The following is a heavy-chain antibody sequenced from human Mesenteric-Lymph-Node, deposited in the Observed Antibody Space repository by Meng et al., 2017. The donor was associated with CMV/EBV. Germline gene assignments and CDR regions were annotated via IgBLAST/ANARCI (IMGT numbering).Heavy chain of an antibody. V-gene: IGHV6-1*01. Sequence: LRLSCAISGDSVSTNTAAWNWIRQSPSRGLEWLGRTYYTSKWYNDYAVSVKSRITINPDTSKNQFSLQLNSVTPDDTAVYFCARERGNYYGYWGQGTLVTVSS. D-gene: IGHD1-26*01. CDR2: TYYTSKWYN. CDR1: GDSVSTNTAA. J-gene: IGHJ4*02. CDR3: ARERGNYYGY.